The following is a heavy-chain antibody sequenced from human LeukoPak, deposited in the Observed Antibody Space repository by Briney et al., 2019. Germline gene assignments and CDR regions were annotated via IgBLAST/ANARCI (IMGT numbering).Heavy chain of an antibody. CDR2: ISGSGGST. D-gene: IGHD2-15*01. Sequence: PGGSLRLSCAASGFTFSSYAMSWVRQAPGKGLEWVSAISGSGGSTYYADSVKGRFTISRDNSKNTLYLQMNSLRAEDTAVYYCAKGPDIVVVVAATNWFDPWGQGTLVTVSS. CDR3: AKGPDIVVVVAATNWFDP. V-gene: IGHV3-23*01. J-gene: IGHJ5*02. CDR1: GFTFSSYA.